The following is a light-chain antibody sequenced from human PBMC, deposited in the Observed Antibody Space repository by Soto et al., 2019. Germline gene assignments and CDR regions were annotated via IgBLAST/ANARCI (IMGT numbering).Light chain of an antibody. V-gene: IGKV3-20*01. CDR2: AAS. Sequence: ENVLKQSPCTLSLSPGERATLSCRSSQSVRNNYLAWYQQRPGQAPRLLIYAASSRATGIPDRFSGSGSGTDFTLTISRLEPEDFAVYYCQQYGTSPRTFGQGTKVDI. CDR3: QQYGTSPRT. J-gene: IGKJ1*01. CDR1: QSVRNNY.